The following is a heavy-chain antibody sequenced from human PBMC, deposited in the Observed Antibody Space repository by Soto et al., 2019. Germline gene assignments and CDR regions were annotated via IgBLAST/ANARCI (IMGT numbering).Heavy chain of an antibody. CDR1: GGSISSGDYY. CDR2: IYYSGST. CDR3: ARETYNWNYEEYNWFDP. Sequence: SETLSLTCTVSGGSISSGDYYWSWIRQPPGKGLEWIGYIYYSGSTYYNPSLKSRVTISVDTSKNQFSLKLSSVTAADTAVYYCARETYNWNYEEYNWFDPWGQGTLVTVSS. D-gene: IGHD1-7*01. V-gene: IGHV4-30-4*01. J-gene: IGHJ5*02.